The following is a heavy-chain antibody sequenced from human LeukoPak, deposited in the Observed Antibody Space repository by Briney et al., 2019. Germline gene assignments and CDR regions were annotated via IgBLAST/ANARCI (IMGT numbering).Heavy chain of an antibody. D-gene: IGHD3-10*01. CDR3: ARDQVTMVRGVITGHYYYYGMDV. CDR1: GFTFSTYW. J-gene: IGHJ6*02. Sequence: GGSLRPSCAASGFTFSTYWMSCVRQAPGKGLEWVANIKQDGSEKYYVDSVKGRFTISRDNAKNSLYLQMNSLRAEDTAVYYCARDQVTMVRGVITGHYYYYGMDVWGQGTTVTVSS. CDR2: IKQDGSEK. V-gene: IGHV3-7*01.